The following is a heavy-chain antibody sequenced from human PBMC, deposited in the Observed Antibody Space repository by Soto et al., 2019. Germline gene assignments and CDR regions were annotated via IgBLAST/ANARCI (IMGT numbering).Heavy chain of an antibody. CDR3: ALHIYGTNRGPNYLYYLDS. V-gene: IGHV5-10-1*01. Sequence: RISKSGSGCSSADYWSTRVRQITGKGLEWMGRIDPSDSQTYYSPSFLVHVTISAAKSITTVFLQWSSLRASDTAMYYCALHIYGTNRGPNYLYYLDSRAQAILVTVLL. CDR2: IDPSDSQT. D-gene: IGHD2-8*01. CDR1: GCSSADYW. J-gene: IGHJ4*02.